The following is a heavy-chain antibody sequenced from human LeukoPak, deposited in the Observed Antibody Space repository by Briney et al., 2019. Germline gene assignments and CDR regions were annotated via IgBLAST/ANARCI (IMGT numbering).Heavy chain of an antibody. J-gene: IGHJ5*02. V-gene: IGHV1-46*01. CDR1: GYTFTSYY. Sequence: GASVKVSCKASGYTFTSYYMHWVRQAPGQGLEWMGIINPSGGSTSYAQKFQGRVTMTRDMSTRTVYMEVSSLRSEDTAVYYCARDAAGMESWFDPWGQGTLVTVSS. CDR2: INPSGGST. D-gene: IGHD6-13*01. CDR3: ARDAAGMESWFDP.